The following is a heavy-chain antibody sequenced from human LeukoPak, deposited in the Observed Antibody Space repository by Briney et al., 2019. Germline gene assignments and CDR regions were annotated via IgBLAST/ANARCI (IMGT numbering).Heavy chain of an antibody. CDR3: ARCRDDYVWGSYRQSDAFDI. V-gene: IGHV4-59*01. D-gene: IGHD3-16*02. Sequence: SETLSLTCTVSGGSISSYYWSWIRQPPGKGLEWIGYIYYSGSTNYNPSLKSRVTISVDTSKNQFSLELSSVTAADTAVYYCARCRDDYVWGSYRQSDAFDIWGQGTMVTVSS. CDR1: GGSISSYY. CDR2: IYYSGST. J-gene: IGHJ3*02.